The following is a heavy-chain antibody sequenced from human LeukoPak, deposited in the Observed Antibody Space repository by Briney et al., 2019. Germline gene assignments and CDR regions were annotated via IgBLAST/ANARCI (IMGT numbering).Heavy chain of an antibody. D-gene: IGHD6-13*01. Sequence: PGGSLRLSCAASGFTFNNSAISWVRQTPGKGLEWVSTISTSDGSTFFADSVKGRFTISRDNSKNTLYLQMNSLRAEDTAVYYCAKDIIAHSTGGDIWGQGTMVTVSS. V-gene: IGHV3-23*01. J-gene: IGHJ3*02. CDR1: GFTFNNSA. CDR3: AKDIIAHSTGGDI. CDR2: ISTSDGST.